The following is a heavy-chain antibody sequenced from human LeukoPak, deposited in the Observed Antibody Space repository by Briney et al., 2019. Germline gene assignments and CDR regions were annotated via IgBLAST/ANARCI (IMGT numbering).Heavy chain of an antibody. J-gene: IGHJ5*02. CDR2: IYTSGST. V-gene: IGHV4-61*02. D-gene: IGHD3-9*01. CDR1: GGSISSGSYY. CDR3: ARDTTYYDILTGYPSNWFDP. Sequence: SETLSLTCTVSGGSISSGSYYWSWIRQPAGKGLEWIGRIYTSGSTNYNPSLKSRVTISVDTSKNQFSLKLSSVTAADTAVYYCARDTTYYDILTGYPSNWFDPWGQGTLVTVSS.